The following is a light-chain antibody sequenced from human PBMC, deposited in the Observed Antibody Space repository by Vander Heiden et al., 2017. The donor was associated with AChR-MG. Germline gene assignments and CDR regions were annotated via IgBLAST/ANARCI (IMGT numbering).Light chain of an antibody. V-gene: IGKV3-15*01. CDR1: RSVSSM. Sequence: EIVMTQSPATLSVSPGERATLPCRASRSVSSMLAWYQQKPGQAPRLLIHGASTRAAGIPARFTGSGSGTEFTLTIISLQSEDVAVYYCQQYINWVTFGGGTKVEIK. CDR2: GAS. J-gene: IGKJ4*01. CDR3: QQYINWVT.